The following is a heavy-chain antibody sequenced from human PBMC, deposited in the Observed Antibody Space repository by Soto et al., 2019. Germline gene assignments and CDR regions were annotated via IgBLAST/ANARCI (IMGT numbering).Heavy chain of an antibody. CDR1: GGSISSYY. Sequence: QVQLQESGPGLVKPSETLSLTCTVSGGSISSYYWSWIRQPAGKGLEWIGRIYTSGSTNYNPSLKSRVTMSVDTSKTQFSLKLSSVTAADTAVYYCARDPLRYCSSTSCHSPLWGQGTLVTVSS. CDR3: ARDPLRYCSSTSCHSPL. V-gene: IGHV4-4*07. J-gene: IGHJ4*02. CDR2: IYTSGST. D-gene: IGHD2-2*01.